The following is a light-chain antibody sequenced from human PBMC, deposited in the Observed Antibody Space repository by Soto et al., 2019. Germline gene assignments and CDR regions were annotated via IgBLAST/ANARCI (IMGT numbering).Light chain of an antibody. CDR2: GAS. CDR1: QSVNSNY. J-gene: IGKJ1*01. V-gene: IGKV3-20*01. Sequence: EIVLTQSPGTLSLSPGERATLCCRASQSVNSNYLAWYQQKPGQGPRVLMYGASSRATGIPDRFSGSGSGTDFTLTISRLEPEDFAVYYCQQYDSPPRTFGQGTKVEIK. CDR3: QQYDSPPRT.